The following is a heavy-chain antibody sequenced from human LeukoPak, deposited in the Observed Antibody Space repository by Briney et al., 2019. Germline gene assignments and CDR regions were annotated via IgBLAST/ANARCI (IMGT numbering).Heavy chain of an antibody. CDR1: GYTFTGYY. V-gene: IGHV1-2*02. CDR2: INPNSGGT. Sequence: EASMKVSCKASGYTFTGYYMHWVRQAPGQGLEWMGWINPNSGGTNYAQKFQGRVTMTRDTSISTAYMELSRLRSDDTAVYYCARVPPWYYGMDVWGQGTTVTVSS. CDR3: ARVPPWYYGMDV. J-gene: IGHJ6*02.